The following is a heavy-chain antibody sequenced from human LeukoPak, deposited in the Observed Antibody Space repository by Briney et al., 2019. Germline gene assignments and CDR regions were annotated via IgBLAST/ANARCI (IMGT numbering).Heavy chain of an antibody. CDR1: GFTFSSYG. V-gene: IGHV3-23*01. J-gene: IGHJ6*03. D-gene: IGHD6-19*01. CDR3: AKSAYSSGWYDYYYYYMDV. Sequence: GGSLRLSCAASGFTFSSYGMSWVRQVPGKGLEWVSAISGSGGSTYYADSVKGRFTISRDNSKNTLYLQMNSLRAEDTAVYYCAKSAYSSGWYDYYYYYMDVWGKGTTVTISS. CDR2: ISGSGGST.